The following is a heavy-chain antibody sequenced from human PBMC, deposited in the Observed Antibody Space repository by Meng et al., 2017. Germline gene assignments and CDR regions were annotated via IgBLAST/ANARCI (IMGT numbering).Heavy chain of an antibody. CDR2: MKSNVDGGTV. J-gene: IGHJ4*01. CDR3: SGHVDY. V-gene: IGHV3-15*01. CDR1: GFTFSNAW. Sequence: EVQLVGSGGGFGKAGGSLRLSCAASGFTFSNAWMTWVRQAPGKGLEWIGRMKSNVDGGTVDYAAAVKGRFFISRDDSENTFYLQMNSLKTEDTAVYYCSGHVDYWGHGTLVTVSS.